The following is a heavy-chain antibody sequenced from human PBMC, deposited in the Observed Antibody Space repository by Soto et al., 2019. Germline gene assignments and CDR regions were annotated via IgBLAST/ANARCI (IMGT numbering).Heavy chain of an antibody. J-gene: IGHJ5*02. CDR3: ARDGYDFWSGLRGWFDP. Sequence: SETLSLTCTVSGGSISSYYWSWIRQPPGKGLEWIGYIYYSGSTNYNPSLKSRVTISVDTSKNQFSLKLSSVTAADTAVYYCARDGYDFWSGLRGWFDPWGQGTLVTVSS. D-gene: IGHD3-3*01. CDR1: GGSISSYY. CDR2: IYYSGST. V-gene: IGHV4-59*01.